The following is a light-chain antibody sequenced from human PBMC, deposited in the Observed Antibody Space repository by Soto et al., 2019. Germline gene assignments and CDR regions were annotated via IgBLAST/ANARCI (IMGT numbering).Light chain of an antibody. CDR3: QHYVNLPLT. CDR2: DAS. V-gene: IGKV1-33*01. CDR1: QDISNY. Sequence: DIQMTPSPSSLSASVGDRVTHPFQASQDISNYLNWYQQKPGKAPKLLIYDASNLETGVPSRFSGSGSGTDFTFTISSLQTEDVATYYCQHYVNLPLTFGQGTRLEIK. J-gene: IGKJ5*01.